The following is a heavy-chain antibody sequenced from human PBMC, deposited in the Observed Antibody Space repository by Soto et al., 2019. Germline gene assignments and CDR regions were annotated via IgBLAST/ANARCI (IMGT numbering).Heavy chain of an antibody. CDR3: ASKDDYGDYEDYYYYGMDV. CDR1: GYTFTGYY. J-gene: IGHJ6*02. D-gene: IGHD4-17*01. V-gene: IGHV1-2*02. Sequence: ASVKVSCKASGYTFTGYYMHWVRQAPGQGLEWMGWINPNSGGTNYAQKFQGRVTITADESTSTAYMELSSLRSEDTAVYYCASKDDYGDYEDYYYYGMDVWGQGTTVTVSS. CDR2: INPNSGGT.